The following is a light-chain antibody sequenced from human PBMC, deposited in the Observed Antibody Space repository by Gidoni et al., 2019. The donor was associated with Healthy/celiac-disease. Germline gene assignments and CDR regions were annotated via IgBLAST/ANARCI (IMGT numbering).Light chain of an antibody. V-gene: IGLV3-21*02. CDR1: NSGSKS. CDR2: DDS. CDR3: QVWDSSSDHVV. J-gene: IGLJ2*01. Sequence: SYVLTQPPSVAVAPGQTARITCGGNNSGSKSVHWYQQTPGQAPVLVVYDDSDRPSGIPERFSCSNSGNTATLTISRVEAGDEADYYCQVWDSSSDHVVFGGGTKLTVL.